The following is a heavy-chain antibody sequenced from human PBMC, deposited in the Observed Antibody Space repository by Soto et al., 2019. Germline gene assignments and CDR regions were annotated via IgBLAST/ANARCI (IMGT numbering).Heavy chain of an antibody. Sequence: QVQLVQSGAEVKKPGASVKVSCKASGYTFTSYDINWVRQASGQGLEWMGWMNPNSGNTGYAQKFKGRVTMTRNTSISTAYMGLSRLRSEDTAVYYCASRGYSSSWYYYYYYGMDVWGQGTTVTVSS. J-gene: IGHJ6*02. CDR2: MNPNSGNT. V-gene: IGHV1-8*01. CDR1: GYTFTSYD. CDR3: ASRGYSSSWYYYYYYGMDV. D-gene: IGHD6-13*01.